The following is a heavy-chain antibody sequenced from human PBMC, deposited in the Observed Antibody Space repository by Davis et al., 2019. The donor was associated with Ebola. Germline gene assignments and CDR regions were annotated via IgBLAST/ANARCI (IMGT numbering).Heavy chain of an antibody. CDR3: ARLPQTGDQGRGYFDL. J-gene: IGHJ2*01. CDR2: VSFSESA. D-gene: IGHD7-27*01. CDR1: GGSISSSAYY. V-gene: IGHV4-39*01. Sequence: PSETLSLTCTVSGGSISSSAYYWGWVRQTSGKGLEWIGTLSYSVSFSESAYYNPSLRSRVTISVDTSKSQFSLRLTSVTAADTAVYFCARLPQTGDQGRGYFDLWGRGTLVIVSS.